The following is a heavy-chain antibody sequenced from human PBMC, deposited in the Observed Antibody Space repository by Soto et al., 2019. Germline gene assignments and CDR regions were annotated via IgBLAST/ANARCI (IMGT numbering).Heavy chain of an antibody. CDR3: AKEVEVATPNKETSYFDY. Sequence: GGSLRLSCAASGFTFDDYTMHWVRQAPGKGLEWVSLISWDGGSTYYADSVKGRFTISRDNSKNSLYLQMNSLRTEDTALYYCAKEVEVATPNKETSYFDYWGQGTLVTVSS. V-gene: IGHV3-43*01. J-gene: IGHJ4*02. D-gene: IGHD5-12*01. CDR1: GFTFDDYT. CDR2: ISWDGGST.